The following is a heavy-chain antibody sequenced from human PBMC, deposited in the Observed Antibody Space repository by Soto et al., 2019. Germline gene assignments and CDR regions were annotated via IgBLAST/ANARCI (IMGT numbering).Heavy chain of an antibody. CDR3: ARGWDTYDTSGLLTWFDP. CDR1: GGSLSDLG. CDR2: IIPIFGTP. D-gene: IGHD3-22*01. V-gene: IGHV1-69*13. J-gene: IGHJ5*02. Sequence: SVKVAYAASGGSLSDLGVHWVRRAPGQGLEWMGGIIPIFGTPNYAQKFQGRVIITADEFTSTAHMELSSLRSEDTAVYYCARGWDTYDTSGLLTWFDPCAQGTLVTVSS.